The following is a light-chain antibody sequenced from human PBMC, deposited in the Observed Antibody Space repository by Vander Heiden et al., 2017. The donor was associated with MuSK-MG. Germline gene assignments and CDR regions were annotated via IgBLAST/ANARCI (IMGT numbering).Light chain of an antibody. CDR3: QHSDSSPLT. J-gene: IGKJ1*01. CDR1: QNIAKY. Sequence: DIQMTQSPCSLSASVGDRVTITCRASQNIAKYLNWYQEKPGKAPNILIYAASSLQSGVPSRFSGSGSGTDFTLTISRLQPGDFGTYYCQHSDSSPLTFGQGTKVEIK. CDR2: AAS. V-gene: IGKV1-39*01.